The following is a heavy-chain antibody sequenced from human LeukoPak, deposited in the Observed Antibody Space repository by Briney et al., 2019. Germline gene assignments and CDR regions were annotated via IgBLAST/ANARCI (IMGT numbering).Heavy chain of an antibody. CDR3: AIASRGDYYGFDY. CDR2: ISYDGSNK. V-gene: IGHV3-30*04. Sequence: GRSLRLSCAASGFTFSSYAMHWVRQAPGTGLEWVAVISYDGSNKYYADSVKGRFTISRDNSKNTLYLQMNSLRAEDTAVYYCAIASRGDYYGFDYWGQGTLVTVSS. J-gene: IGHJ4*02. D-gene: IGHD3-10*01. CDR1: GFTFSSYA.